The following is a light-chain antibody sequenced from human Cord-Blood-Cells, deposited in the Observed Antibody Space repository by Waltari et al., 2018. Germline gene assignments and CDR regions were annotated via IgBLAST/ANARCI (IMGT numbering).Light chain of an antibody. CDR3: QQSYSTPYT. V-gene: IGKV1-39*01. Sequence: DIQMTQSPSYLSASVGDRVTITCRASQSISSYLNWYQQKPGKAPKLLIYAASSLQSGVPSMFSGSGSGTDFTLTISRQQPEDFATYYCQQSYSTPYTFGQCTKLDIK. J-gene: IGKJ2*01. CDR2: AAS. CDR1: QSISSY.